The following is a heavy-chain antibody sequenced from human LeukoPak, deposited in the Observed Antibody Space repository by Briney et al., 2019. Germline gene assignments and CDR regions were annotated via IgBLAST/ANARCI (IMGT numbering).Heavy chain of an antibody. CDR2: MNPNSGDT. Sequence: ASVKVSCKASGYTFTGYYMHWVRQAPGQGLEWMGWMNPNSGDTGYAQKFQGRVTMTRNTSISTAYMELSSLRSEDTAVYYCARAPRVSYYYYMDVWGKGTTVTISS. D-gene: IGHD1-14*01. J-gene: IGHJ6*03. CDR1: GYTFTGYY. V-gene: IGHV1-8*02. CDR3: ARAPRVSYYYYMDV.